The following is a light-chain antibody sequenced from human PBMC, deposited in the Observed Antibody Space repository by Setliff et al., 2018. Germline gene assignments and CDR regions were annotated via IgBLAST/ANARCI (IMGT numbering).Light chain of an antibody. V-gene: IGLV2-8*01. CDR2: EVT. Sequence: QSVLTQPASVSGSPGQSITISCTGTSSDVGGYNRVSWYQQYPGKAPKVMIYEVTKRPSGVPDRFSGSKSGNTASLTVSGLQAEDEGDYYCGSYAGYNNFYVFGTGTKGTVL. CDR3: GSYAGYNNFYV. J-gene: IGLJ1*01. CDR1: SSDVGGYNR.